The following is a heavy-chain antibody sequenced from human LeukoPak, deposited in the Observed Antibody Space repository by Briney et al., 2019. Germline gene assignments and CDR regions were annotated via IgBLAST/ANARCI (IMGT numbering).Heavy chain of an antibody. Sequence: PSETLSLTCTVSGGSVSSIIYYWGWIRQPPGKGLEWIGTIYYSGSTYYNVSLKSRVTISVDTSRNPFSLKLSSVTAADTAVYYCARHSRSVDYGSGSYTWDYWGQGTLVTVSS. CDR3: ARHSRSVDYGSGSYTWDY. V-gene: IGHV4-39*01. CDR2: IYYSGST. CDR1: GGSVSSIIYY. D-gene: IGHD3-10*01. J-gene: IGHJ4*02.